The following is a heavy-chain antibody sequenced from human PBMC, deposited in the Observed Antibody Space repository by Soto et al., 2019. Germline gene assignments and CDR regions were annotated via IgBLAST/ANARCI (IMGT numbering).Heavy chain of an antibody. CDR1: GFTVSSNS. V-gene: IGHV3-53*01. Sequence: EVQVVESGGDLIQPGGSLRLSCAVSGFTVSSNSMSWVRLAPGKGLEWVSSIYRDGSTYYADSVKGRVTISRDVSKDTLYLQMNSLRAEDTAVYYCAKRGGRVAANKAEYFQHWGQGTLVTVSS. CDR2: IYRDGST. D-gene: IGHD3-16*01. J-gene: IGHJ1*01. CDR3: AKRGGRVAANKAEYFQH.